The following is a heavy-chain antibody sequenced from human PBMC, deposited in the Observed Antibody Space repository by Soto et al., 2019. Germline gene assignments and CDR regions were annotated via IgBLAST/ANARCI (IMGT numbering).Heavy chain of an antibody. V-gene: IGHV1-69*13. CDR3: ASSGTVTPDYYYYYGMDV. Sequence: SVKVSCKASGGTFSSYSISWVRQAPGQGLEWMGGIIPIFGTANYAQKFQGRVTITADESTSTAYMELSSLRSEDTAVYYCASSGTVTPDYYYYYGMDVWGQGTTVNVSS. D-gene: IGHD4-17*01. J-gene: IGHJ6*02. CDR1: GGTFSSYS. CDR2: IIPIFGTA.